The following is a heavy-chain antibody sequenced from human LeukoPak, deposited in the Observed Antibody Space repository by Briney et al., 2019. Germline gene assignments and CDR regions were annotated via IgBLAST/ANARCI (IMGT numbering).Heavy chain of an antibody. CDR2: INPNSGVA. Sequence: GASVKVSCKASGYTFTGYDMHWVRQAAGQGGEWMGWINPNSGVANYAQNYQGRVTMTSDTPISTAYMELSRLRSDATAVYYCARVIYYYDSSGVSLFDYWGQGTLVTVSS. D-gene: IGHD3-22*01. CDR1: GYTFTGYD. J-gene: IGHJ4*02. V-gene: IGHV1-2*02. CDR3: ARVIYYYDSSGVSLFDY.